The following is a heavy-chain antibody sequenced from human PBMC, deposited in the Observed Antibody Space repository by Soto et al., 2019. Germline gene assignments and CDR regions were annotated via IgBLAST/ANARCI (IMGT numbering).Heavy chain of an antibody. CDR2: IIPIFGTA. Sequence: GASVKVSCKASGGTFSSYAISWVRQAPGQGLEWMGGIIPIFGTANYAQKFQGRVTITADTSKNQFSLQLNSVTPDDTAIYYCARGPGSLRPWGQGTLVTVSS. J-gene: IGHJ5*02. D-gene: IGHD1-1*01. CDR3: ARGPGSLRP. V-gene: IGHV1-69*06. CDR1: GGTFSSYA.